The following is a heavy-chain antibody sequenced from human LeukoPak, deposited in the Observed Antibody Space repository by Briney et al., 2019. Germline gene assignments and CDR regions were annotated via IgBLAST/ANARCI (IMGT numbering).Heavy chain of an antibody. CDR3: ARAGSGYIRDEAFDI. J-gene: IGHJ3*02. CDR2: INHSGST. Sequence: SETLSLTCAVYGGSFSGYYWSWIRQPPGKGLEWIGEINHSGSTNYNPSLKSRVTISVDTSKNQFSLKLSSVTAADTAVYYCARAGSGYIRDEAFDIWGQGTMVTVSS. CDR1: GGSFSGYY. D-gene: IGHD3-3*01. V-gene: IGHV4-34*01.